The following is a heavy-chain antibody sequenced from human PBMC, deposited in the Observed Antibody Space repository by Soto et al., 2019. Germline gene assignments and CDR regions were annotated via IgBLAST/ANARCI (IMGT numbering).Heavy chain of an antibody. J-gene: IGHJ4*02. CDR2: MNPFSGNA. CDR1: GYTFTSYD. CDR3: TRGQGNH. Sequence: QVQLVQFGAEVKKPGASVRVSCKASGYTFTSYDIYWVRQATGQGLEWMGWMNPFSGNAVYTQKFQDRVTMTRDTSINTAYMEMSGLRSEDTAVYYCTRGQGNHWGQGSLVTVSS. V-gene: IGHV1-8*01.